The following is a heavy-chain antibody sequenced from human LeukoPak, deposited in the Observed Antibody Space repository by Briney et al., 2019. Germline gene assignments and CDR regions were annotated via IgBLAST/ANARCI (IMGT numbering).Heavy chain of an antibody. J-gene: IGHJ6*03. D-gene: IGHD2-2*01. Sequence: GVSLRLSCAASGFTFSSYGMHWVRQAPGKGLEWVAVISYDGSNKYYADSVKGRFTISRDNSKNTLYLQMNSLRAEDTAVYYCAREVVVPAAYYMDVWGKGTTVTVSS. V-gene: IGHV3-30*03. CDR1: GFTFSSYG. CDR3: AREVVVPAAYYMDV. CDR2: ISYDGSNK.